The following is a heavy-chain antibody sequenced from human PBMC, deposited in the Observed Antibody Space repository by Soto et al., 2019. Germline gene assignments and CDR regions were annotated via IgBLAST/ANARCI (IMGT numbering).Heavy chain of an antibody. CDR3: AREGNTYFEFWSGEPAYVIDF. D-gene: IGHD3-3*01. CDR1: GFSFSRNY. J-gene: IGHJ6*02. Sequence: GGSLRLSCAASGFSFSRNYMSWVRQAPGKGLEWVSVIYSGGSTHYADSVKGRFTISRDSSKNTLFLQMNSLRVEDTAVYYCAREGNTYFEFWSGEPAYVIDFWGQGTSVTGSS. V-gene: IGHV3-53*01. CDR2: IYSGGST.